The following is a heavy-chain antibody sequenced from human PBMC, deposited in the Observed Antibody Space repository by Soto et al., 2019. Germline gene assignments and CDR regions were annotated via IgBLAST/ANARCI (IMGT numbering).Heavy chain of an antibody. CDR3: AKDLTTVTTLGFDY. CDR2: ISGSGGST. V-gene: IGHV3-23*01. CDR1: GFTFSSYA. J-gene: IGHJ4*02. Sequence: GGSLRLSCAASGFTFSSYAMSWVRQAPGKGLEWISAISGSGGSTYYADSVKGRFNISRDNSKNTLYLQMNSLRAEDTAVYYCAKDLTTVTTLGFDYWGQGTLVTVSS. D-gene: IGHD4-17*01.